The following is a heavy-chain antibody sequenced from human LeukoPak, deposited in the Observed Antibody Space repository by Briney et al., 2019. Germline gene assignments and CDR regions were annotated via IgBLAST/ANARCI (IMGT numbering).Heavy chain of an antibody. Sequence: PGGSLRLSCAASGFTFSSYGMHWVRQAPGKGLEWVAVIWYGGSNKYYADSVKGRFTISRDNSKNTLYLQMNSLRAEDTAVYYCAKDSSGYFDYWGQGTLVTVSS. J-gene: IGHJ4*02. CDR3: AKDSSGYFDY. CDR2: IWYGGSNK. CDR1: GFTFSSYG. V-gene: IGHV3-30*02. D-gene: IGHD3-22*01.